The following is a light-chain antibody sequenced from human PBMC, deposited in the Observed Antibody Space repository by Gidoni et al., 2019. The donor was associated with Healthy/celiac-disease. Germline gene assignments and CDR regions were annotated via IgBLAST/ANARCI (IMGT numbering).Light chain of an antibody. V-gene: IGKV1-39*01. CDR3: QQRRT. CDR1: QSISSY. J-gene: IGKJ1*01. CDR2: AAS. Sequence: DIQMTQSPSSLSASVGDRVTITCRASQSISSYLNWYQQKPGKAPKLLNYAASSLQSGVPSRFSGSGSGTDFTLTISSLQPEDFATYYCQQRRTFGQGTKVEIK.